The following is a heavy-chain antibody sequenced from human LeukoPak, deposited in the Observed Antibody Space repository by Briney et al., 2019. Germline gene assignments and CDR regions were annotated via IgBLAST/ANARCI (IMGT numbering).Heavy chain of an antibody. CDR3: ARDRSDILGDYYYGMDV. CDR2: ISSSGSTI. V-gene: IGHV3-48*03. D-gene: IGHD3-9*01. Sequence: PGGSLRLSCAASGFTFSSYEMNWVRQAPGEGLEWVSYISSSGSTIYYADSVKGRFTISRDNAKNSLYLQMNSLRAEDTAVYYCARDRSDILGDYYYGMDVWGQGTTVTASS. J-gene: IGHJ6*02. CDR1: GFTFSSYE.